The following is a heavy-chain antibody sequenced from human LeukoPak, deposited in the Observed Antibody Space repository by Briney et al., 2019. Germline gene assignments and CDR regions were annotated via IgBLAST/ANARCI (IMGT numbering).Heavy chain of an antibody. D-gene: IGHD6-13*01. CDR3: ARALSSRGWYYFDY. Sequence: GGSLRLSCAASGFTVSDNYMSWVRQAPGKGLEWVSVIYSGGSTDYADTVKGRFTISRDNSKSTLYLQMNSLRAEDTAVYYCARALSSRGWYYFDYWGQGTLVTVSS. J-gene: IGHJ4*02. V-gene: IGHV3-53*01. CDR1: GFTVSDNY. CDR2: IYSGGST.